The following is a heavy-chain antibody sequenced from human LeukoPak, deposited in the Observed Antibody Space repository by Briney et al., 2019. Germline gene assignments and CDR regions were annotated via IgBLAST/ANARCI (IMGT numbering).Heavy chain of an antibody. CDR2: IWYDGSNK. Sequence: GGSLRLSCAASGFTFSSYAMHWVRQAPGKGLEWVAVIWYDGSNKYYADSVKGRFTISRDNSKNTLYLQMNSLRAEDTAVHYCAGLWFGEITAFDIWGQGTMVTVSS. CDR3: AGLWFGEITAFDI. V-gene: IGHV3-33*08. J-gene: IGHJ3*02. CDR1: GFTFSSYA. D-gene: IGHD3-10*01.